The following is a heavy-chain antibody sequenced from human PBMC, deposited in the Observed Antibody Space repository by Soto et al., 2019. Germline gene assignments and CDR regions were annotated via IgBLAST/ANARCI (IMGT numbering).Heavy chain of an antibody. J-gene: IGHJ4*02. Sequence: QVQLVQSGAEVKKPGASVKVSCKASGYTFTSYGISWVRQAPGQGLEWMGWISAYNGKTNYAQKLQGRVTMTTDTSTSTAYMELRSLRSDDTAVYYCARDLRRYYDSSGYYLFDYWGQGTLVTVSS. CDR2: ISAYNGKT. CDR1: GYTFTSYG. CDR3: ARDLRRYYDSSGYYLFDY. D-gene: IGHD3-22*01. V-gene: IGHV1-18*01.